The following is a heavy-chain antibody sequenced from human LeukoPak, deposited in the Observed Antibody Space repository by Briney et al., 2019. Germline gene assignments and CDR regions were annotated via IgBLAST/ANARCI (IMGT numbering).Heavy chain of an antibody. CDR2: ISYDGSNK. D-gene: IGHD6-6*01. V-gene: IGHV3-30*18. CDR1: GFTFRSYG. CDR3: AKDRAAARPGEPYYDYYYGMDV. Sequence: HPGRSLRLSCAASGFTFRSYGMHGVRQAPGKGLEWVAVISYDGSNKYYADSVKGRFTISRDNFKNTLYLQMDSLRAEDTAVYYCAKDRAAARPGEPYYDYYYGMDVWGQGTTVTVSS. J-gene: IGHJ6*02.